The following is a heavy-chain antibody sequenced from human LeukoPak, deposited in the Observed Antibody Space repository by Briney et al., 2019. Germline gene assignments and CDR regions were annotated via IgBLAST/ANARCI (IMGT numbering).Heavy chain of an antibody. CDR1: GFTVSSNY. J-gene: IGHJ5*02. D-gene: IGHD4-11*01. Sequence: PGGSLRLSCAASGFTVSSNYMSWVRQAPGKELEWVSVIYSGGSTYYADSVKGRFTISRDNSKNTLYLQMNSLRAEDTAVYYCARGATVTANWFDPWGQGTLVTVSS. V-gene: IGHV3-53*01. CDR3: ARGATVTANWFDP. CDR2: IYSGGST.